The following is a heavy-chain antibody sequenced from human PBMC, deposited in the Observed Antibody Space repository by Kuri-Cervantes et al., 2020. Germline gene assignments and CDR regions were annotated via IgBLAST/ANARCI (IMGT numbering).Heavy chain of an antibody. Sequence: ASVKVSCKASGYTFTGYYMHWVRQAPGQGLEWMGWINPNSGGTNYAQKFQGWVTMTRDTSISTAYMELSRLRSDDTAVYYCARFGDYDILTGFDYWGQGTLVTVSS. D-gene: IGHD3-9*01. J-gene: IGHJ4*02. CDR1: GYTFTGYY. V-gene: IGHV1-2*04. CDR3: ARFGDYDILTGFDY. CDR2: INPNSGGT.